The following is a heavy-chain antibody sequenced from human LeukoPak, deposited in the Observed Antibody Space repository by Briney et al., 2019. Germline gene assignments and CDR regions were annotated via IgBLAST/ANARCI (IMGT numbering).Heavy chain of an antibody. CDR3: PRGSAGGFDF. CDR1: GGSVSSDSVA. D-gene: IGHD3-16*01. J-gene: IGHJ4*02. CDR2: TYYKSKWND. Sequence: SQTLSLTCAISGGSVSSDSVAWNWIRQSPSRGLEWLGRTYYKSKWNDDYAVSVNSRITINPDTSKNQFSLLLNSVTPEDTAVYYSPRGSAGGFDFWGQGTLVTVSS. V-gene: IGHV6-1*01.